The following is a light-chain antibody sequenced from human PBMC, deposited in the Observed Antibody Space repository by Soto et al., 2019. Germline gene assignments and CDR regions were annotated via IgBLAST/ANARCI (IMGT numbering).Light chain of an antibody. CDR2: GNT. CDR1: DSNIGANYD. V-gene: IGLV1-40*01. CDR3: HSYDRGLSGAV. Sequence: QSVLTQPPSVSGAPGQRVTISCTGSDSNIGANYDVHWYQQVPGTAPKLLIYGNTHRPSGVPDRFSGSKSGTSASLAITGLQAEDEADYYCHSYDRGLSGAVFGGVTKVTVL. J-gene: IGLJ3*02.